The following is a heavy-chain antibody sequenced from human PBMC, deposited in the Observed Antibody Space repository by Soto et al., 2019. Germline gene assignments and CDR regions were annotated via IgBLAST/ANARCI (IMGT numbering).Heavy chain of an antibody. D-gene: IGHD6-13*01. V-gene: IGHV4-34*01. CDR2: INHSGST. CDR1: GGSFSGYY. CDR3: ARAGDSSSWYHFGY. J-gene: IGHJ4*02. Sequence: SETLSLTCAVYGGSFSGYYWSWIRQPPGKGLEWIGEINHSGSTNYNPSLKSRVTISVDTSKNQFSLKLSSVTAADTAVYYCARAGDSSSWYHFGYWGQGTLVTVSS.